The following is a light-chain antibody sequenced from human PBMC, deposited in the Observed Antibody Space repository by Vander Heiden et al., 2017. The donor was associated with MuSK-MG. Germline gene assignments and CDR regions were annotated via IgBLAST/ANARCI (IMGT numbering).Light chain of an antibody. Sequence: DIQMTQSPSSLSASVGDRVTITCRASQNINKHLNWYQQEPGKAPKLLIYGASSLQSEVPSRFSGSGSGTDFTLTINSLQPGDFGTYYCQQSYTETFGPGTKVKI. V-gene: IGKV1-39*01. CDR2: GAS. CDR1: QNINKH. J-gene: IGKJ1*01. CDR3: QQSYTET.